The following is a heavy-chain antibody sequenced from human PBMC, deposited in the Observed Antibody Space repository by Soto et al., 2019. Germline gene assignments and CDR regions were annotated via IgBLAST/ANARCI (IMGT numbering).Heavy chain of an antibody. D-gene: IGHD4-17*01. Sequence: QVQLVESGGGVVQPGRSLRLSCAASGFTFSSYGMHWVRQAPGKGLEWVAVISYDGSNKYYADSVKGRFTIPRDNSKNTLYLQMNSLRAEDTAVYYCAKDATTLDYWGQGTLVTVSS. V-gene: IGHV3-30*18. CDR1: GFTFSSYG. J-gene: IGHJ4*02. CDR3: AKDATTLDY. CDR2: ISYDGSNK.